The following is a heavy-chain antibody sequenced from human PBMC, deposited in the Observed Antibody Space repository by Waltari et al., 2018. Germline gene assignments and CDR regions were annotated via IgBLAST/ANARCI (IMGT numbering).Heavy chain of an antibody. Sequence: DVKLVESGGGLAQPGGSLRLSCATSGFMLSRFTMNWVRQAPGKGLEWVSYISTTGVTTHYARSVRGRFTMSRDNANNSVVLHMARLRVEDTGVYFCVRDRTNGALPHWFFDLWGQGTVVTVSS. CDR1: GFMLSRFT. D-gene: IGHD3-10*01. CDR2: ISTTGVTT. V-gene: IGHV3-48*03. CDR3: VRDRTNGALPHWFFDL. J-gene: IGHJ1*01.